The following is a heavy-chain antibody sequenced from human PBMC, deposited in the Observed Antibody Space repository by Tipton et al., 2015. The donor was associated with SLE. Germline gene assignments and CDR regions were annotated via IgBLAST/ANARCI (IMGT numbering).Heavy chain of an antibody. D-gene: IGHD4-17*01. V-gene: IGHV3-48*01. J-gene: IGHJ3*02. Sequence: GSLRLSCAASGFTFSSYSMNWVHQAPGKGLEWVSYISSSSSTIYYADSVKGRFTISRDNAKNSLYLQMNSLRAEDTAVYYCARRGTVTGRKAFDIWGQGTMVTVSS. CDR3: ARRGTVTGRKAFDI. CDR1: GFTFSSYS. CDR2: ISSSSSTI.